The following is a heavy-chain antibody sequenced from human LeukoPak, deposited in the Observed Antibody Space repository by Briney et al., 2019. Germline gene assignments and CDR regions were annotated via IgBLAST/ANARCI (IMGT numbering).Heavy chain of an antibody. Sequence: GESLKISCKGSGYSFTSYWIGWVRQMPGKGLEWMGIIYPGDSDTRYSPSFQGQVTISADKSISTAYLQWSSLKASDTAMYYCARHAADFPIYDFWSELGNWFDPWGQGTLSPSPQ. J-gene: IGHJ5*02. CDR2: IYPGDSDT. V-gene: IGHV5-51*01. CDR3: ARHAADFPIYDFWSELGNWFDP. CDR1: GYSFTSYW. D-gene: IGHD3-3*01.